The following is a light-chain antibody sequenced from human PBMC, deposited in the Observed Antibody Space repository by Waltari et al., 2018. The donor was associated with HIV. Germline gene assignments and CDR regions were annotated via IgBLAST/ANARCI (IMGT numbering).Light chain of an antibody. CDR2: TAT. Sequence: DIQMTQSPSSLSASIGDRVTIACRTSQNIKNYLNWYQQKLGKAPKILIYTATTLQSGVSSRFNGSGSGTDFTLTITGLQPEDYATYFCQQSYSSPTFGPGTAVDVK. CDR3: QQSYSSPT. CDR1: QNIKNY. V-gene: IGKV1-39*01. J-gene: IGKJ3*01.